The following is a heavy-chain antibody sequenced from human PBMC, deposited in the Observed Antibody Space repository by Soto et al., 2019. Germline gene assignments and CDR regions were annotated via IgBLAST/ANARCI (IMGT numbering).Heavy chain of an antibody. V-gene: IGHV1-18*04. CDR1: GYTFTSYG. CDR3: ARDLPRFTYYYDSSGYYFDY. Sequence: GASVKVSCKASGYTFTSYGISWVRQAPGQGLEWMGWISAYNGNTNYAQKLQGRVTMTTDTSTSTAYMELRSLRSDDTAVYYCARDLPRFTYYYDSSGYYFDYWGQGTLVTVSS. J-gene: IGHJ4*02. CDR2: ISAYNGNT. D-gene: IGHD3-22*01.